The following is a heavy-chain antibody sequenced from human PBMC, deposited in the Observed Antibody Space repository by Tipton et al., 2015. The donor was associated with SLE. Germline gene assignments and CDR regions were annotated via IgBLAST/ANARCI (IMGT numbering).Heavy chain of an antibody. J-gene: IGHJ4*02. CDR3: ARDPVAGRGIDY. CDR1: GGSISSGSHY. V-gene: IGHV4-61*02. D-gene: IGHD6-19*01. Sequence: TLSLTCTVSGGSISSGSHYWSWIRQPAGKGLEWIGRIYTSGSTNYNPSLKSRVTIPVDTSKNQFSLKLSSVTAADTAVYYCARDPVAGRGIDYWGQGTLVTVSS. CDR2: IYTSGST.